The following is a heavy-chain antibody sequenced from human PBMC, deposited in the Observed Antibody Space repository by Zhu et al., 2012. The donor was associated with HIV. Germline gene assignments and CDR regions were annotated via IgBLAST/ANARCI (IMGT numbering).Heavy chain of an antibody. V-gene: IGHV4-4*02. Sequence: QVRLQESGPGLVKPSVTVLLTCAVSGGPISSTNWWNWVRQPPGKGLEWIGEIYHSGSTNYNSSLKSRATISVDKSKNQFSPKLKSVTAADTAVYYCARVSGASRSFDWGQGTLVTVSS. CDR1: GGPISSTNW. CDR2: IYHSGST. CDR3: ARVSGASRSFD. D-gene: IGHD3-9*01. J-gene: IGHJ4*02.